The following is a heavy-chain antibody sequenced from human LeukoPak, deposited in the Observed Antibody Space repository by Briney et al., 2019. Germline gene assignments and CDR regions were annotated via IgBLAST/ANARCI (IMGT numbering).Heavy chain of an antibody. V-gene: IGHV3-23*01. CDR3: AKLRPTHDYVWGSYRYLDYNWFDP. CDR1: GFTFSSYA. Sequence: PGGSLRLSCAASGFTFSSYAMRWVRQAPGKVLEWVSAISGSGGSIYYADSVKGRFTISRDNSKNTLYLQMNSLRAEDTAVYYCAKLRPTHDYVWGSYRYLDYNWFDPWGQGTLVTVSS. J-gene: IGHJ5*02. CDR2: ISGSGGSI. D-gene: IGHD3-16*02.